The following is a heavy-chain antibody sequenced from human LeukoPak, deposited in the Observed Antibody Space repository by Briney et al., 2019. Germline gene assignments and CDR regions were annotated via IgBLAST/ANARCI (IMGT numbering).Heavy chain of an antibody. J-gene: IGHJ6*03. V-gene: IGHV3-48*04. Sequence: GGSLRLSCAASGFIFSNYWMTWVRQAPGRGLEWVSYISSSGTIIYYADSVKGRFTISRDIAKSSVYLQMNSLRAEDTAVYYCARKGSNYYYMDFWGKGTTVTISS. CDR1: GFIFSNYW. D-gene: IGHD3-10*01. CDR3: ARKGSNYYYMDF. CDR2: ISSSGTII.